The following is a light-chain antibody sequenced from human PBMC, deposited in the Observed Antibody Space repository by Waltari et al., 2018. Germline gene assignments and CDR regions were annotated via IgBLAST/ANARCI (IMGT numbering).Light chain of an antibody. CDR2: YDS. J-gene: IGLJ7*01. CDR3: HVWDSYSDHAV. CDR1: NIGSKS. Sequence: SYVLTQPPSVSVAPGKTATITCGGNNIGSKSVHWYQQKPGQAPVLVMYYDSYRPSGTPERFSGSNSGNTATLTISRVEAGDEADYYCHVWDSYSDHAVFGGGTQLTVL. V-gene: IGLV3-21*04.